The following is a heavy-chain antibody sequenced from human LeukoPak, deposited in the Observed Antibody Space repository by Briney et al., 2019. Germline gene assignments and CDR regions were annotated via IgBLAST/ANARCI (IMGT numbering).Heavy chain of an antibody. CDR2: ISGSGGST. V-gene: IGHV3-23*01. CDR3: AKGPRGYCSGGSCYNPYYFDY. CDR1: GFTFSSYA. J-gene: IGHJ4*02. Sequence: GGSLRLSCAASGFTFSSYAMSWVRQAPGKGLEWVSAISGSGGSTYYADSVKGRFTISRDNSKNTLYLQMNSLRAEDTAVYYCAKGPRGYCSGGSCYNPYYFDYWGQETLVTVSS. D-gene: IGHD2-15*01.